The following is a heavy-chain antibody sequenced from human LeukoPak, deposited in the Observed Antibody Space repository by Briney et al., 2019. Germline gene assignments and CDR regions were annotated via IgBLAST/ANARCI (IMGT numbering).Heavy chain of an antibody. CDR2: IIPIFGTA. D-gene: IGHD2-2*01. Sequence: SVKVSCKASGGTFSSYAISWVRQAPGQGLEWMGGIIPIFGTANYAQKFQGRVTITADESTSTAYMELSSLRSEDTAVYYCARDRSKEYQPPPLPNWFDPWGQGTLVTVSS. CDR3: ARDRSKEYQPPPLPNWFDP. J-gene: IGHJ5*02. V-gene: IGHV1-69*01. CDR1: GGTFSSYA.